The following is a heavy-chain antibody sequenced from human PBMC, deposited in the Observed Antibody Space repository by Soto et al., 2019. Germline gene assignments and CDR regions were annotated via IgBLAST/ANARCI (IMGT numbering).Heavy chain of an antibody. CDR1: RFTFSDYY. CDR3: ARAARYCSAGDCYSDY. Sequence: QVQLVESGGDLVKPGGSLRLSCAASRFTFSDYYMSWIRQAPGKGLEWVSYISSSGYTINYADSVKGRFTISRDNAENSLYLQMNSLRAEDTAVYYCARAARYCSAGDCYSDYWGQGTLVTVSS. J-gene: IGHJ4*02. CDR2: ISSSGYTI. V-gene: IGHV3-11*01. D-gene: IGHD2-15*01.